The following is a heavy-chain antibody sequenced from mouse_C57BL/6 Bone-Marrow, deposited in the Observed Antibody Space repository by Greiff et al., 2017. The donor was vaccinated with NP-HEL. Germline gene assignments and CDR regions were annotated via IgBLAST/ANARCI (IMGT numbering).Heavy chain of an antibody. CDR3: ARGDTTVVAPFDY. CDR1: GYTFTSYW. J-gene: IGHJ2*01. V-gene: IGHV1-64*01. Sequence: VQLQQSGAELVKPGASVKLSCKASGYTFTSYWMHWVKQRPGQGLEWIGMIHPNSGSTNYNEKFKSKATLTVDKSSSTAYMQLSSLTSEDSAVYYCARGDTTVVAPFDYWGQGTTLTVSS. D-gene: IGHD1-1*01. CDR2: IHPNSGST.